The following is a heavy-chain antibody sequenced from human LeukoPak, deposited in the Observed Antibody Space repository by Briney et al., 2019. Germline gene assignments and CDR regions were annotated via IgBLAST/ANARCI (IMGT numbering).Heavy chain of an antibody. Sequence: SETLSLTCTVSGGSISSGGYYWSWIRQHPGKGLEWIGYIYYSGSTYYNPSLKSRVTISVDTSKNQFSLKLSSVTAADTAVYYCARDRKNYDFWSGYYSYYYYGMDVWGQGTTVTVSS. D-gene: IGHD3-3*01. J-gene: IGHJ6*02. CDR1: GGSISSGGYY. CDR3: ARDRKNYDFWSGYYSYYYYGMDV. V-gene: IGHV4-31*03. CDR2: IYYSGST.